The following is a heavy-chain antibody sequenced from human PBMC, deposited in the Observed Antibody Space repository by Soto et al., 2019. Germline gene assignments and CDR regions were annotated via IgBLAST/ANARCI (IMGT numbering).Heavy chain of an antibody. D-gene: IGHD4-17*01. CDR1: GYTLTELS. J-gene: IGHJ4*02. CDR2: FDPEDGET. CDR3: ARLGDYPYHFDY. Sequence: ASVKVSCKVSGYTLTELSMHWVVQAPGEGLEGMGGFDPEDGETIYAQKFQGRVTMTEDTSTDTAYMELSSLSSEDTAVYYCARLGDYPYHFDYWGQGTPVPVPT. V-gene: IGHV1-24*01.